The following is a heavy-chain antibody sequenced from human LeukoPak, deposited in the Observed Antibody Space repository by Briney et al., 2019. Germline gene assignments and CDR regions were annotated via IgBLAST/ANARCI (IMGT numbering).Heavy chain of an antibody. Sequence: SETLSLTCAVYGGSFSGSYWSWIRQPPGKGLEWIGEINHSGSTNYNPSLKSRVTISVDTSKNQFSLKLSSVTAADTAVYYCARERRAALHNWFDPWGQGTLVTVSS. V-gene: IGHV4-34*01. D-gene: IGHD6-6*01. CDR1: GGSFSGSY. J-gene: IGHJ5*02. CDR2: INHSGST. CDR3: ARERRAALHNWFDP.